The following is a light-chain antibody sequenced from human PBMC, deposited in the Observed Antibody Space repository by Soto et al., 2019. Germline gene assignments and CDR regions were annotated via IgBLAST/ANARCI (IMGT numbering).Light chain of an antibody. CDR2: DAS. CDR1: QSVSSY. Sequence: EIVLTQSPATLSLSPGERATLSCRASQSVSSYLAWYQQEPGQAPRLLIYDASNRATGIPARFSGSGSGTDFTLTISSLEPEDFAVYYCQQRSNWLPITFGQGTRLEIK. J-gene: IGKJ5*01. V-gene: IGKV3-11*01. CDR3: QQRSNWLPIT.